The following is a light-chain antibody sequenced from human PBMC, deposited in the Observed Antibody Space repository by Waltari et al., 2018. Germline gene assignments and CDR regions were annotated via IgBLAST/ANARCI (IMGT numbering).Light chain of an antibody. CDR1: SSDVGGYNV. V-gene: IGLV2-14*03. CDR2: DFK. CDR3: SSYTSTSTVL. J-gene: IGLJ2*01. Sequence: QSDLSQPASMSGSPGQSITISCTGTSSDVGGYNVFSCYHEYPGKAPKLIIYDFKNRPSGVSNRFSGSKSGNTASLTISGLQAEDEADYYCSSYTSTSTVLFGGGTKVTVL.